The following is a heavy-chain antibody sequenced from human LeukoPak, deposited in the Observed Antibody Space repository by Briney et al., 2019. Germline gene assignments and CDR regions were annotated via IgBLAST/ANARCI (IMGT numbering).Heavy chain of an antibody. CDR2: ISGSGGST. J-gene: IGHJ3*02. Sequence: PGGSLRLSCAASGFTFSSYSMNWVRQAPGKGLEWVSAISGSGGSTYYVDSVKGRFTISRDNSKNTLYLQMNSLRAEDTAVYYCAKDLDSSGNFWGTDAFNIWGQGTMVTVSS. D-gene: IGHD3-22*01. CDR3: AKDLDSSGNFWGTDAFNI. V-gene: IGHV3-23*01. CDR1: GFTFSSYS.